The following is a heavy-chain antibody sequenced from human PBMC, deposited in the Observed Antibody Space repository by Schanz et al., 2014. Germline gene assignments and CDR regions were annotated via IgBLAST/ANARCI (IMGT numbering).Heavy chain of an antibody. J-gene: IGHJ6*03. Sequence: QVQLVQSGAEVKKPGASVKVSCKASGYTFTSFGVSWVRQAPGQGLEWMGWIIPILGIANYAQNFQGRVTITAEKSTSTAYMELTSLRSEDTAVYYCAGTYCSSTSCYTGYYYMDVWGKGTTVAASS. D-gene: IGHD2-2*02. CDR1: GYTFTSFG. CDR3: AGTYCSSTSCYTGYYYMDV. CDR2: IIPILGIA. V-gene: IGHV1-69*09.